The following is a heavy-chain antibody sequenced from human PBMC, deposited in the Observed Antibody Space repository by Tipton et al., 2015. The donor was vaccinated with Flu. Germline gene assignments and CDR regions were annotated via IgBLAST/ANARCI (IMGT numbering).Heavy chain of an antibody. J-gene: IGHJ6*03. CDR1: GGSISSYY. V-gene: IGHV4-59*01. CDR3: ARGAIAVAGPLGGYYYMDV. CDR2: IYYSGST. Sequence: TLSLTCTVSGGSISSYYWSWIRQPPGKGLEWIGYIYYSGSTNYNPSLKSRVTISVDTSKNQFSLKLSSVTAADTAVYYCARGAIAVAGPLGGYYYMDVWDKGTTVTVSS. D-gene: IGHD6-19*01.